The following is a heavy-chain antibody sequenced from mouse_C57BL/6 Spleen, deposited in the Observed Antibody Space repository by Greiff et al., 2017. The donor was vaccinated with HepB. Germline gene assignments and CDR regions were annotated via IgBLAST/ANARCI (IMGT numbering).Heavy chain of an antibody. CDR1: GFNIKNTY. J-gene: IGHJ4*01. CDR2: IDPANGNT. V-gene: IGHV14-3*01. Sequence: EVQLQQSVAELVRPGASVKLSCTASGFNIKNTYMHWVKQRPEQGLEWIGRIDPANGNTKYAPKFQGKATITADTSSNAAYLQLSSLTSEDTAIYYCARPFYYSNSVGAMDYWGQGTSVTVSS. CDR3: ARPFYYSNSVGAMDY. D-gene: IGHD2-5*01.